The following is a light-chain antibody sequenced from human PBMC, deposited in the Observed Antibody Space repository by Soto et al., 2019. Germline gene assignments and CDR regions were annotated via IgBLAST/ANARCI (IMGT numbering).Light chain of an antibody. CDR1: QSVSSY. CDR2: DAS. Sequence: EIVLTQSPATLSLSPGERATLSCRASQSVSSYLAWFQHKPGQAPRLLIYDASSRATGIPARFSGSGSGTDFTLTISRLEPEDFAVYYCQQYGSSPVAFGQGTKVDIK. J-gene: IGKJ1*01. V-gene: IGKV3-20*01. CDR3: QQYGSSPVA.